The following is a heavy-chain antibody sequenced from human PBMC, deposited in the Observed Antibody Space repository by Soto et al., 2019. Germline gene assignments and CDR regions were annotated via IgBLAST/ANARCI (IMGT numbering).Heavy chain of an antibody. Sequence: ASVKVSCKASGYTFTGYYMHWVRQAPGQGLEWMGWINPNSGGTNYAQKFQGWVTMTRDTSISTAYMELSRLRSDDTAVYYCASGPGIAAAGTSAEYFQHWGQGTLVPVSS. CDR3: ASGPGIAAAGTSAEYFQH. CDR2: INPNSGGT. CDR1: GYTFTGYY. D-gene: IGHD6-13*01. J-gene: IGHJ1*01. V-gene: IGHV1-2*04.